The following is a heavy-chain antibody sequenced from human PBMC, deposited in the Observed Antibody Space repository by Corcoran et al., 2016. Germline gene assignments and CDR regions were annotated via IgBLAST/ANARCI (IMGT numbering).Heavy chain of an antibody. J-gene: IGHJ4*02. CDR2: IYYSGST. Sequence: QLQLQESGPGLVKPSETLSLTCTVSGGSISSSSYYWGWIRQPPGKGLEWIGSIYYSGSTYYNPSLKSRVTISVDTSKNQFSLKLSSVTAADTAGYYGERHQEVYYDFWSGYYPWAPFDYWGQGTLVTVSS. CDR1: GGSISSSSYY. CDR3: ERHQEVYYDFWSGYYPWAPFDY. V-gene: IGHV4-39*01. D-gene: IGHD3-3*01.